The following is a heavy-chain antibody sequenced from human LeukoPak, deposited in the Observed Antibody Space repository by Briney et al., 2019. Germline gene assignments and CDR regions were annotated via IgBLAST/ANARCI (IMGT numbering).Heavy chain of an antibody. CDR1: GYTFTSYG. D-gene: IGHD2-2*01. Sequence: ASVKVSCKASGYTFTSYGISWVRQAPGQGLEWMGWISAYNGNTNYAQKLQGGVTMTTDTSTSTAYMELRSLRSDDTAVYYCARDHYCSSTSCHRAWYYYYGMDVWGKGTTVTVSS. CDR3: ARDHYCSSTSCHRAWYYYYGMDV. J-gene: IGHJ6*04. CDR2: ISAYNGNT. V-gene: IGHV1-18*04.